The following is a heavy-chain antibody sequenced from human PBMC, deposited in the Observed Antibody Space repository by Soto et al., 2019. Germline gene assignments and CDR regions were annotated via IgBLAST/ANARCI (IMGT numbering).Heavy chain of an antibody. CDR3: ARVAQYCTNGVCYSHYYYYMDV. CDR2: IIPILGIA. CDR1: GGTFSSYT. J-gene: IGHJ6*03. V-gene: IGHV1-69*02. D-gene: IGHD2-8*01. Sequence: ASVKVSCKASGGTFSSYTISWVRQAPGQGLEWMGRIIPILGIANYAQKFQGRVTITADKSTSTAYMELSSLRSEDTAVYYCARVAQYCTNGVCYSHYYYYMDVWGKGTTVTVSS.